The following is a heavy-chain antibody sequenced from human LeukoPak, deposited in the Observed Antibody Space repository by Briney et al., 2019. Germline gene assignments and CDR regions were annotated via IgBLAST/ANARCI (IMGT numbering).Heavy chain of an antibody. J-gene: IGHJ4*02. V-gene: IGHV3-7*01. D-gene: IGHD2-15*01. Sequence: GGSLRLSCAASGFTLSSSWMSWVRQPPGMGLEWVANIKQDGSEKYYVDSVKGRFTISRDNAKNSLYLQMNSLRAEDTAVYYCAIGDYFDYWGQGTLVTVSS. CDR1: GFTLSSSW. CDR3: AIGDYFDY. CDR2: IKQDGSEK.